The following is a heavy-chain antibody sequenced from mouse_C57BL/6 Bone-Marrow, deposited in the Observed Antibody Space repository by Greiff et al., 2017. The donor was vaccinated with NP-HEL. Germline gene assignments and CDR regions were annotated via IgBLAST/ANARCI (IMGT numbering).Heavy chain of an antibody. V-gene: IGHV1-74*01. J-gene: IGHJ3*01. D-gene: IGHD1-1*01. CDR1: GYTFTSYW. Sequence: VKLQQPGAELVKPGASVKVSCKASGYTFTSYWMHWVKQRPGQGLEWIGRIHPSDSDTNYNQKFKGKATLTVDKSSSTAYMQLSSLTSEDSAVYYCAIGYYGSPWFAYWGQGTLVTVSA. CDR3: AIGYYGSPWFAY. CDR2: IHPSDSDT.